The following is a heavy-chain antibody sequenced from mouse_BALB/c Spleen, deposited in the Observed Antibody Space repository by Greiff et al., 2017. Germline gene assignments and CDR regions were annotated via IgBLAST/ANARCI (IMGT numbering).Heavy chain of an antibody. CDR2: IWGDGST. CDR1: GFSLTGYG. Sequence: VQLQQSGPGLVAPSQSLSITCTVSGFSLTGYGVNWVRQPPGKGLEWLGMIWGDGSTDYNSALKSRLSISKDNSKSQVFLKMNSLQTDDTARYYCARDAYGSSSWFAYWGQGTLVTVSA. D-gene: IGHD1-1*01. J-gene: IGHJ3*01. CDR3: ARDAYGSSSWFAY. V-gene: IGHV2-6-7*01.